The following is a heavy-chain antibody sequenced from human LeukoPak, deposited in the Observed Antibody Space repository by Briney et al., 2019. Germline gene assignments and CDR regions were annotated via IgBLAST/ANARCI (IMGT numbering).Heavy chain of an antibody. J-gene: IGHJ4*02. D-gene: IGHD2-2*01. V-gene: IGHV4-38-2*02. CDR3: ASLPAATYFDY. Sequence: PSETLSLTCTVSGYSISSGYYWGWIRQPPGKGLEWIGSIYHSGSTYYNPSLKSRVTISVDTSKNQFSLKLSSVTAADTAVYYCASLPAATYFDYWGQGTLVTVSS. CDR2: IYHSGST. CDR1: GYSISSGYY.